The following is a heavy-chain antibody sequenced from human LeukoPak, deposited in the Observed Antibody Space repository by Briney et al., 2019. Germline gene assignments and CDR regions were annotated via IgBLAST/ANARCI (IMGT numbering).Heavy chain of an antibody. Sequence: GGSLRLSCAASGFTFSSYWMSWVRQAPGKGLEWVANIKQDGSEKYYVDSVKGRFTISRDNAKNSLYLQMNSLRAEDTAVYYCARESWYYDFWSAIREEAFDIWGQGTMVTVSS. D-gene: IGHD3-3*01. J-gene: IGHJ3*02. CDR2: IKQDGSEK. CDR3: ARESWYYDFWSAIREEAFDI. V-gene: IGHV3-7*01. CDR1: GFTFSSYW.